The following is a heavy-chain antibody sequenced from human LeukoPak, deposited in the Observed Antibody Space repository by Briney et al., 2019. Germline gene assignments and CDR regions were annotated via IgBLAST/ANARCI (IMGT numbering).Heavy chain of an antibody. V-gene: IGHV4-39*07. CDR1: GGFISSSSYY. D-gene: IGHD1-26*01. CDR2: IYYSGST. Sequence: SETLSLTRTVSGGFISSSSYYWGCIRQPPGKGLEWIGSIYYSGSTYYNPSLKSRVTISVDTSKNQFSLKLSSVTAADTAVYYCARIGVGATYWGQGTLVTVSS. J-gene: IGHJ4*02. CDR3: ARIGVGATY.